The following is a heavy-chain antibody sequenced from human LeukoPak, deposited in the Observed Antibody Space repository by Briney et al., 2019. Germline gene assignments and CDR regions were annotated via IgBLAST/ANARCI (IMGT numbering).Heavy chain of an antibody. Sequence: GGTLRLSCAASGFTFSSYGMSWVRQAPGKGLEWVSAISGSGGSTYYADSVKGRFTISRDNSKNTLYLQMNSLRAEDTAVYYCARALRLRSTSTFDYWGQGTLVTVSS. CDR3: ARALRLRSTSTFDY. CDR2: ISGSGGST. CDR1: GFTFSSYG. D-gene: IGHD4-17*01. J-gene: IGHJ4*02. V-gene: IGHV3-23*01.